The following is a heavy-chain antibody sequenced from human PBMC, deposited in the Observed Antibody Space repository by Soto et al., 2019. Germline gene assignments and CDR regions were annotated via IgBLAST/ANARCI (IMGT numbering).Heavy chain of an antibody. CDR2: IYHSGNT. D-gene: IGHD5-18*01. Sequence: SETLSLTCSVSANSIGRSTNYWGWVRQPPGKALEWIGPIYHSGNTYYNPTLKSRVAISVDKSKNQFSLRLNSVTAADTAVYYCARHEWLQLWLVTEYWGRGARVTVSS. V-gene: IGHV4-39*01. CDR3: ARHEWLQLWLVTEY. CDR1: ANSIGRSTNY. J-gene: IGHJ4*02.